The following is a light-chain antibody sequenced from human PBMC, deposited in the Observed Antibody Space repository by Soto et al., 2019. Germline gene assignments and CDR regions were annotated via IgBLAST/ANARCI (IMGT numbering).Light chain of an antibody. Sequence: EIVLTQSPGTLSLSPGERATLSCRASQSVSSSYLAWYQQKPGQAPRLLIYGASSRATGIPDRFSGSGSGTDFTLTISRLEPEDFAVYYCQQYDSSRTTFGQGTKVDI. CDR2: GAS. CDR1: QSVSSSY. CDR3: QQYDSSRTT. V-gene: IGKV3-20*01. J-gene: IGKJ1*01.